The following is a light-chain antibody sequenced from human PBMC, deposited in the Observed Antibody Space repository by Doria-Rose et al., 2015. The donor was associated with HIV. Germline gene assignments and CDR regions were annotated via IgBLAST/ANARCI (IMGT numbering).Light chain of an antibody. V-gene: IGKV4-1*01. CDR3: QQYYDTPS. CDR1: QSLLYTSKNY. J-gene: IGKJ3*01. CDR2: WPS. Sequence: TQSPESLGMSLGERATPNCKSNQSLLYTSKNYLAWYQQKPGQPPKLLIYWPSTRQSGVPARFSGSGSGTDFTLTISSLEAEDVAVYYCQQYYDTPSFGPGTTVDIK.